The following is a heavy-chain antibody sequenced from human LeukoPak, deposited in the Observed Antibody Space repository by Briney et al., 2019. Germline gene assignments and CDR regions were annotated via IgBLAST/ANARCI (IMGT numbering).Heavy chain of an antibody. CDR3: ARERGIQLPKGGIDP. CDR1: GGTFSSYA. D-gene: IGHD5-18*01. Sequence: SVKVSCKASGGTFSSYAISWVRQAPGQGLEWMGRIIPIFGTANYAQKFQGRVTITTDESTSTAYMELSSLRSEDTGVYYCARERGIQLPKGGIDPWGKGTLVTVSS. J-gene: IGHJ5*02. CDR2: IIPIFGTA. V-gene: IGHV1-69*05.